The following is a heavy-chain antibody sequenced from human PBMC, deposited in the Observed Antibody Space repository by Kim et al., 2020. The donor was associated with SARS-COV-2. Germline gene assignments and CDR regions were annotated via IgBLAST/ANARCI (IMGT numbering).Heavy chain of an antibody. CDR3: ARVGQDCGGDCYSVDY. D-gene: IGHD2-21*01. Sequence: KLQGRVTMTTDTSTSTAYMELRSLRSDDTAVYYCARVGQDCGGDCYSVDYWGQGTLVTVSS. J-gene: IGHJ4*02. V-gene: IGHV1-18*01.